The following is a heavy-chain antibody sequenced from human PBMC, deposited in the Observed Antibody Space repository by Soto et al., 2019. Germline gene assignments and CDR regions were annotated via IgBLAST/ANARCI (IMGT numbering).Heavy chain of an antibody. D-gene: IGHD2-2*02. CDR2: IIPIFGTA. V-gene: IGHV1-69*13. CDR1: GGTFSSYA. J-gene: IGHJ6*02. CDR3: ARGDCSSTSCYIPHYYYGMDV. Sequence: VKVSCKASGGTFSSYAISWVRQAPGQGLEWMGGIIPIFGTANYAQKFQGRVTITADESTSTAYMELSSLRSEDTAVYYCARGDCSSTSCYIPHYYYGMDVWGQGTTVTVSS.